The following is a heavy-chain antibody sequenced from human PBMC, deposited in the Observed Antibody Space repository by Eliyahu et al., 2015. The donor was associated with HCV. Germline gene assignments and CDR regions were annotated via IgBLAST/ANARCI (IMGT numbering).Heavy chain of an antibody. CDR2: ISGSGGST. Sequence: AMSWVRQAPGKGLEWVSAISGSGGSTYYADSVKGRFTISRDNSKNTLYLQMNSLRAEDTAVYYCAKDSTPTIMITFGFALDYWGQGTLVTVSS. J-gene: IGHJ4*02. D-gene: IGHD3-16*01. V-gene: IGHV3-23*01. CDR1: A. CDR3: AKDSTPTIMITFGFALDY.